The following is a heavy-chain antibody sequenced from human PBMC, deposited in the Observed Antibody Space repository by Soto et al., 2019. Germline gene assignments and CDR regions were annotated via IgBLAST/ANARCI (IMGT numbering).Heavy chain of an antibody. CDR2: IFDSGTT. CDR1: GGSITSDYSC. CDR3: ARGPSGDKVHY. D-gene: IGHD7-27*01. Sequence: SETLSLTCTVSGGSITSDYSCWSWIRQPPGEGLEWIGHIFDSGTTYTNQSLRSQVAISLDTSKNHFSLTLSSVTAADTAVYYCARGPSGDKVHYWGQGALVTVS. J-gene: IGHJ4*02. V-gene: IGHV4-30-4*01.